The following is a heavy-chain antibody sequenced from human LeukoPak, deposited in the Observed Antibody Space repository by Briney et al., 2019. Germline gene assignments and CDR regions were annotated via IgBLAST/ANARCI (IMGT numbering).Heavy chain of an antibody. V-gene: IGHV3-74*01. Sequence: GGSLRLSCAASGFTFSGHWLHWVRQAPGKGLVWVSRINSDGSTTTYADSVKGRFTISRDNSKNTLFLQMNSLRAEDTAVYYCAKDSAAAGTTFDHWGQGTLVTVSS. CDR2: INSDGSTT. CDR3: AKDSAAAGTTFDH. D-gene: IGHD6-13*01. CDR1: GFTFSGHW. J-gene: IGHJ4*02.